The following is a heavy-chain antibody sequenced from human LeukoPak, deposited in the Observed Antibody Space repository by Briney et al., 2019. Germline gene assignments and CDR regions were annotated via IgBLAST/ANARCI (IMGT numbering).Heavy chain of an antibody. CDR3: ARVLPDTAMVSFDC. V-gene: IGHV3-7*01. Sequence: TGGSLRLSCAPPGYTFSSYWMSWVRQAPGKGLEWVANIKQDGSEKYYVDSVKGRFTISRDNAKNSLYLQMNSLRAEDTAVYYCARVLPDTAMVSFDCWGQGTLVTVSS. D-gene: IGHD5-18*01. J-gene: IGHJ4*02. CDR1: GYTFSSYW. CDR2: IKQDGSEK.